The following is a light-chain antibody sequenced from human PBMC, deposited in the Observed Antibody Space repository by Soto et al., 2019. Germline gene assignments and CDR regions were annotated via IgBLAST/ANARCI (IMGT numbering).Light chain of an antibody. V-gene: IGKV2-30*01. Sequence: DVVMTQSPLSLPVTPGQPASISCRSSQSLVYSDGNTYLNWFHQRPGQSPRRLIYKVSNRDSGVPDRFSGSGSGTEFTLKISRVEAEDVGVYYCIQGKYWPRLTFGGGTKVEIK. CDR2: KVS. CDR1: QSLVYSDGNTY. CDR3: IQGKYWPRLT. J-gene: IGKJ4*01.